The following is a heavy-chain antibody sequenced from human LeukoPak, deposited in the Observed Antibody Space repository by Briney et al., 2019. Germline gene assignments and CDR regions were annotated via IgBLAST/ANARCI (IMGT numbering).Heavy chain of an antibody. CDR3: ASPQRGSGSYYSDY. CDR2: FDPEDGET. CDR1: GYTLTELS. D-gene: IGHD3-10*01. V-gene: IGHV1-24*01. J-gene: IGHJ4*02. Sequence: GASVTVSCKVSGYTLTELSMHWVRQAPGKGLEWMGGFDPEDGETIYAQKFQGRVTMTEDTSTDTAYMELSSLRSEDTAVYYCASPQRGSGSYYSDYWGQGTLVTVSS.